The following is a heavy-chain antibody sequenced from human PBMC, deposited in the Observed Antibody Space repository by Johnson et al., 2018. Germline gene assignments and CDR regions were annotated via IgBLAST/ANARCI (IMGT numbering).Heavy chain of an antibody. CDR1: GFTFSSYG. CDR2: ISYDGSNK. CDR3: ASLLGGSYTYYDGMDV. V-gene: IGHV3-30*03. Sequence: QVQLVESGGGVVQPGRSLRLSCAASGFTFSSYGMHWVRQAPGKGLEWVAVISYDGSNKYYADSVKGRFTISRDNAKNSLYLQMNSLRAEDTAVYYCASLLGGSYTYYDGMDVWGKGTTVTVSS. J-gene: IGHJ6*04. D-gene: IGHD1-26*01.